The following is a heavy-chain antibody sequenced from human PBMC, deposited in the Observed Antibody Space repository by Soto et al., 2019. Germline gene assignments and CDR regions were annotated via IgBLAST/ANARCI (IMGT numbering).Heavy chain of an antibody. CDR2: VYSGGTT. J-gene: IGHJ6*02. CDR1: GFTVSSNY. Sequence: EVPRVESGGGLIQPGGSLRLSCAVSGFTVSSNYMSWVRQAQGKGLEWVSVVYSGGTTYYADSVKGRFTISRDNSKNTLYCQMDSLRVEDTAVYYCARSITMCGLDVGNMDVWGQGSTVTVS. CDR3: ARSITMCGLDVGNMDV. D-gene: IGHD3-3*01. V-gene: IGHV3-53*01.